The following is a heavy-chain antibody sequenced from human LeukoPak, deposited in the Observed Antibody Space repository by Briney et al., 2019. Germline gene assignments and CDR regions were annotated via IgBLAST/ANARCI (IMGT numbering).Heavy chain of an antibody. Sequence: PSETLSLTCAFYGGSFSGYYWSWIRQPPGKGLEWIGEINHSGGTTYNPSFKSRVTISLDTSKNQFSLKLSSVTAADTAVYYCARGGLKWELLPARAKKSYYFDYWGQGTLVTVSS. V-gene: IGHV4-34*01. J-gene: IGHJ4*02. CDR3: ARGGLKWELLPARAKKSYYFDY. D-gene: IGHD1-26*01. CDR2: INHSGGT. CDR1: GGSFSGYY.